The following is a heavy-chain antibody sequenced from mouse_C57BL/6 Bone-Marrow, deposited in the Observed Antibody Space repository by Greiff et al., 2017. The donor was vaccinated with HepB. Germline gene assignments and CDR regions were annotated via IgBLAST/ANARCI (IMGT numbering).Heavy chain of an antibody. J-gene: IGHJ4*01. CDR3: ASDGYDYAMDY. CDR1: EYEFPSHD. Sequence: EVQLVESGGGLVQPGESLKLSCESNEYEFPSHDMSWVRKTPGKRLELVAAINSDGGSTYYPDTMERRFTISRDNTKKTLYLQMSMLRSEDTALYYCASDGYDYAMDYWGQGTSVTVSS. V-gene: IGHV5-2*01. D-gene: IGHD2-3*01. CDR2: INSDGGST.